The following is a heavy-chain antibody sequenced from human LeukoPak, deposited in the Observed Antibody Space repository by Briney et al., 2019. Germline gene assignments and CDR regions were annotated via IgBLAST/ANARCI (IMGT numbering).Heavy chain of an antibody. CDR1: GFTFSSYG. V-gene: IGHV3-30*18. D-gene: IGHD4-17*01. J-gene: IGHJ3*02. CDR3: AKGIYGDYVAFDI. Sequence: GGSLRLSCAASGFTFSSYGMHWVRQAPGKGLEWVAVISYDGSNKYYADSVKGRFTISRDNSKNTLYLQMNSLRAGDTAVYYCAKGIYGDYVAFDIWGQGTMVTVSS. CDR2: ISYDGSNK.